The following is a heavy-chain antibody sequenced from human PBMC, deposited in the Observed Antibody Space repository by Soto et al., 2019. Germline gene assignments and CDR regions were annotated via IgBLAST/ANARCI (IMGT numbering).Heavy chain of an antibody. CDR2: INHSGST. CDR3: ASLGQGVLWFGEPVSGNDYFDY. Sequence: QVQLQQWGAGLLKPSETLSLTCAVYGGSFSGYYWSWIRQPPGKGLEWIGEINHSGSTNYNPSLKSRVTISVDTSKNQFSLKLSSVTAADTAVYYCASLGQGVLWFGEPVSGNDYFDYWGQGTLVTVSS. CDR1: GGSFSGYY. V-gene: IGHV4-34*01. D-gene: IGHD3-10*01. J-gene: IGHJ4*02.